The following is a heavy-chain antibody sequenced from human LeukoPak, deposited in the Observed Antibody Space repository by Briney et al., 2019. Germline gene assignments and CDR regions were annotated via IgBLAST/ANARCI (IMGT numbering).Heavy chain of an antibody. Sequence: AASVKVSCKTSGGTFTSDAISWVRQAPGQGLEWMGWINTNTGNPTYAQGFTGRFVFSLDTSVSTAYLQISSLKAEDTAVYYCARSYYYEQYYFDYWGQGTLVTVSS. CDR2: INTNTGNP. CDR3: ARSYYYEQYYFDY. J-gene: IGHJ4*02. D-gene: IGHD3-22*01. CDR1: GGTFTSDA. V-gene: IGHV7-4-1*02.